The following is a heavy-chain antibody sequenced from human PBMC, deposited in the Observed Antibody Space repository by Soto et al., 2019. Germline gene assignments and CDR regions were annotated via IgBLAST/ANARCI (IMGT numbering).Heavy chain of an antibody. V-gene: IGHV1-18*01. Sequence: QVQLVQSGAEVKKPGASVKVSCKASGYTFASYAISWMRQAPGQGLEWMGWISAYNGNTNYAQKXQXXXTXXTDTSTSTAYMELRSLRSDDTAVYDCARDPPPPDYWGQGTLVTVS. J-gene: IGHJ4*02. CDR2: ISAYNGNT. CDR3: ARDPPPPDY. CDR1: GYTFASYA.